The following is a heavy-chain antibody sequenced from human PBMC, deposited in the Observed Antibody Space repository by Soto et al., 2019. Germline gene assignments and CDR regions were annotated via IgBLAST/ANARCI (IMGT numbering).Heavy chain of an antibody. J-gene: IGHJ4*02. CDR2: IYYSGST. D-gene: IGHD3-3*01. V-gene: IGHV4-31*03. CDR1: GGSISSGGYY. Sequence: QVQLQESGPGLVKPSQTLSLTCTVCGGSISSGGYYWSWIRQHPGKGLEWIGYIYYSGSTYYNPSLKSRVTISVDTSKNQFSLKLSTVTAADTAVYYCARWRARFLEHLEIDYWGQGTLVTVSS. CDR3: ARWRARFLEHLEIDY.